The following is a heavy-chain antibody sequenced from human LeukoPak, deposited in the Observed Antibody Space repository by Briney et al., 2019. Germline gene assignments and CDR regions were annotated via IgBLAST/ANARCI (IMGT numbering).Heavy chain of an antibody. J-gene: IGHJ4*02. CDR1: GGTFSSYA. CDR3: ARGYSYASYYFDY. Sequence: ASVKVSCKASGGTFSSYAISWVRQAPGQGLEWMGGIIPIFGKANYAQKFQGRVTITADESTSTAYMELSSLRSEDTAVYYCARGYSYASYYFDYWGQGTLVTVSS. D-gene: IGHD5-18*01. V-gene: IGHV1-69*01. CDR2: IIPIFGKA.